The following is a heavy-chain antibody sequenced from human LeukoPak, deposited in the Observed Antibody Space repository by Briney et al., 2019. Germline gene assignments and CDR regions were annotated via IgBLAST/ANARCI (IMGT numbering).Heavy chain of an antibody. CDR2: ISGNGGST. V-gene: IGHV3-23*01. CDR3: AKGKTTGGGPGYYFDY. J-gene: IGHJ4*02. CDR1: GFTFINYA. D-gene: IGHD3-10*01. Sequence: PGGSLRLSCAASGFTFINYAMSWVRQAPGKGLEWVSAISGNGGSTYYADSVKGRFTISRDNSKNTLYLQMDRLRVEDKAVYYCAKGKTTGGGPGYYFDYWGQGTLVTASS.